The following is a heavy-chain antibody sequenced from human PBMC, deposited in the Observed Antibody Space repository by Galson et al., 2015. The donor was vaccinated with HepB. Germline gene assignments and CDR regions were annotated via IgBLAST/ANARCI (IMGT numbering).Heavy chain of an antibody. J-gene: IGHJ4*02. D-gene: IGHD3-22*01. Sequence: SLRLSCAASGFTFSSSWMHWVRQAPGKGLVWVSRINNDGSSTNYADSVKGRFTISRDNAKKTLYLQMSSLRVEDTAVYYCVREGSDDYDSSGYYDRPFDYWGQGTLVIVSS. CDR2: INNDGSST. CDR3: VREGSDDYDSSGYYDRPFDY. CDR1: GFTFSSSW. V-gene: IGHV3-74*01.